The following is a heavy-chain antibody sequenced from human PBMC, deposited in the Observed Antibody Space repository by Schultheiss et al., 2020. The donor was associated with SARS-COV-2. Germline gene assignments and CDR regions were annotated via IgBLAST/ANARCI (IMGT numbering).Heavy chain of an antibody. J-gene: IGHJ4*02. CDR1: GFTFSSYS. CDR3: AKSGGYSSSWYSAY. Sequence: GGSLRLSCAASGFTFSSYSMNWVRQAPGKGLEWVAVISYDGSNKYYADSVKGRFTISRDNSKNTLYLQMNSLRAEDTAVYYCAKSGGYSSSWYSAYWGQGTLVTVSS. V-gene: IGHV3-30*18. D-gene: IGHD6-13*01. CDR2: ISYDGSNK.